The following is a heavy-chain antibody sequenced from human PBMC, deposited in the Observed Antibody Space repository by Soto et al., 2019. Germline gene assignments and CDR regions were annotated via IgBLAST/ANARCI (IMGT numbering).Heavy chain of an antibody. Sequence: QVQLVQSGAEVKKPGASVKVSCKASGYTFSNYLLHWVRQAPGQRLEWMGWINAGNGNTKYSQRFQGRVTLTRDTSASTAYMELSSLRSEDMAVYYCASPSDGSGNFYWGQGTLVTVSS. D-gene: IGHD3-10*01. J-gene: IGHJ4*02. CDR2: INAGNGNT. CDR1: GYTFSNYL. V-gene: IGHV1-3*01. CDR3: ASPSDGSGNFY.